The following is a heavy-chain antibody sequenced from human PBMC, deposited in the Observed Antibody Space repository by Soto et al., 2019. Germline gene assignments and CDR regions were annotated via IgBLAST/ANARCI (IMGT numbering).Heavy chain of an antibody. D-gene: IGHD3-22*01. Sequence: RRLSCAASGFIFSNHAMSWVRQVPGKGLEWVSGISAGGNLIYYADSVRGRFTMSRDNSKNMLYLQMNSLRAEDTAVYFCAKDLNMKVVSPPGWFEPWGQGTRVTVSS. V-gene: IGHV3-23*01. J-gene: IGHJ5*02. CDR1: GFIFSNHA. CDR3: AKDLNMKVVSPPGWFEP. CDR2: ISAGGNLI.